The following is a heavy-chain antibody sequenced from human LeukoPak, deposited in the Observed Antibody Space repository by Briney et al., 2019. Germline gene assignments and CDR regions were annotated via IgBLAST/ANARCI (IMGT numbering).Heavy chain of an antibody. D-gene: IGHD5-12*01. CDR3: ARRGSGYDY. Sequence: HAGGSLRLSCAASGFTFSMYPMPWVRQAPGKGLEYVAAISGNGVGTYYSNSVKDRFTISRDNSKNTLSLQMGSLKTEDTAVYFCARRGSGYDYWGQGTLVTVSS. CDR2: ISGNGVGT. V-gene: IGHV3-64*01. J-gene: IGHJ4*02. CDR1: GFTFSMYP.